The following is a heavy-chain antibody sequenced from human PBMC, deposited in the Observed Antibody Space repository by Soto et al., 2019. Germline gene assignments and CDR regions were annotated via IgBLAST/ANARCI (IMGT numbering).Heavy chain of an antibody. CDR1: GFTFSSYA. Sequence: GGSLRLSCAASGFTFSSYAMHWVRQAPGKGLEWVAVISYDGSNKYYADSVKGRFTISRDNAKNSLSLQMNSLRADDTAVYYCARGSGSSSSWGQGTLVTVSS. V-gene: IGHV3-30-3*01. CDR3: ARGSGSSSS. CDR2: ISYDGSNK. J-gene: IGHJ5*02. D-gene: IGHD6-6*01.